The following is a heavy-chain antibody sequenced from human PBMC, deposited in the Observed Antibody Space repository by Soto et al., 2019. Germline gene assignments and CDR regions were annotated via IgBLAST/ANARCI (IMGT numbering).Heavy chain of an antibody. CDR3: AREVPVLTPAFVY. Sequence: QVQLVQSGAEMTKPGSSVKVSCQSSGGTFNTYAMNWVRQAPGQGPEWMGDISPMFGAANYAPKFQGRVNITAVESPGTSYLQFSRLTSEETAPFFFAREVPVLTPAFVYLGQGTLVTVSS. CDR2: ISPMFGAA. J-gene: IGHJ4*02. CDR1: GGTFNTYA. D-gene: IGHD3-10*01. V-gene: IGHV1-69*19.